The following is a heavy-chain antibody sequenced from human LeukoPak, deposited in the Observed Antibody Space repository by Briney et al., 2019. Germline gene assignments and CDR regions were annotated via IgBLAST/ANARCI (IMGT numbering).Heavy chain of an antibody. Sequence: GGSLRLSCAASGFTFSSYSMNWVRQAPGKGLEWVSYISSSSSTIYYADSVKGRFTISRDNAKNSLYLQMNSLRAADTAVYYCARPRVGATGWFDPWGQGTLVTVSS. D-gene: IGHD1-26*01. CDR1: GFTFSSYS. CDR2: ISSSSSTI. J-gene: IGHJ5*02. V-gene: IGHV3-48*01. CDR3: ARPRVGATGWFDP.